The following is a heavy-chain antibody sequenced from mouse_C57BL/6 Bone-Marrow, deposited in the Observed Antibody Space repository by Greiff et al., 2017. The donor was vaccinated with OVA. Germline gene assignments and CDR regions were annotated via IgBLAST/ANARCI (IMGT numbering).Heavy chain of an antibody. V-gene: IGHV1-64*01. CDR1: GYTFTSYW. CDR3: ASYALDY. J-gene: IGHJ4*01. Sequence: QVQLHQPGAELVKPGASVKLSCKASGYTFTSYWMHWLKQRPGQGLEWIGMIHPNSGSTNYNAKFKSKATLTVDKASSTAYMQLSSLTSEDSWVYYCASYALDYWGQGTSVTVSS. CDR2: IHPNSGST.